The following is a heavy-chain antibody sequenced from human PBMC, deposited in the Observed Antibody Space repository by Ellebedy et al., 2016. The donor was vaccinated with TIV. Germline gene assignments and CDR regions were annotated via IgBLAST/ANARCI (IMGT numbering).Heavy chain of an antibody. CDR2: INDSGDST. J-gene: IGHJ6*02. D-gene: IGHD2-8*02. Sequence: GESLKISCAASGFTFSSYGMSWVRQAPGKGLEWVSDINDSGDSTYNADSVKGRFTISRDNSKNTLYLQMNSLGAEDTAVYYCAKDRGAGGGMDVWGQGTTVTVSS. CDR3: AKDRGAGGGMDV. CDR1: GFTFSSYG. V-gene: IGHV3-23*01.